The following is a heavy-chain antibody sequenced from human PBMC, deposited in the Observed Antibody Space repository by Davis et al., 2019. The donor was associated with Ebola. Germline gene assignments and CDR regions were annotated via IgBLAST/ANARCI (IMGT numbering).Heavy chain of an antibody. CDR1: GYSFTSYW. CDR2: IDPSDSYT. V-gene: IGHV5-10-1*04. D-gene: IGHD3-10*01. Sequence: GESLKISCKGSGYSFTSYWIGWVRQLPGKGLEWMGRIDPSDSYTNYSPSFQGQVTISADKSISTAYLQWSSLKASDTAMYYCARLSGRYGSGSYDYYYYGMDVWGQGTTVTVSS. J-gene: IGHJ6*02. CDR3: ARLSGRYGSGSYDYYYYGMDV.